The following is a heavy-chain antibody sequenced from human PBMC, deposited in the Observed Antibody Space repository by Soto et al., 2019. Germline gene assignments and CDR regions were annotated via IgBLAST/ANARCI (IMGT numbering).Heavy chain of an antibody. V-gene: IGHV3-23*01. CDR3: VKGVFGNGWPY. CDR1: GFTVSTSD. J-gene: IGHJ4*02. CDR2: SSNGGGAA. Sequence: EVRLLESGGGLVQPGGSLRLSCVASGFTVSTSDMNWVRQAPGKGLGWVSGSSNGGGAASYADFVKGRFTLSGDNSENRLYRQMNNLRVEDTAMYHCVKGVFGNGWPYWGQGTLVTVSS. D-gene: IGHD3-16*01.